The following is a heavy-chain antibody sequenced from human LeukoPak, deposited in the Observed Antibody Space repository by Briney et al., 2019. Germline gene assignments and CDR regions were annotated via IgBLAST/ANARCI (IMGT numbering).Heavy chain of an antibody. V-gene: IGHV3-15*01. J-gene: IGHJ4*02. CDR2: IKSKTDGGTT. CDR1: GFTFSNAW. D-gene: IGHD3-10*01. CDR3: TTESRGSTYYFDY. Sequence: PGGSLRLSCAASGFTFSNAWMSWVPQAPAKALEWVGRIKSKTDGGTTDYAAHVKGRFTISRDDSKNTLYLQMNSLKTEDTAVYYCTTESRGSTYYFDYWGQGTLVTVSS.